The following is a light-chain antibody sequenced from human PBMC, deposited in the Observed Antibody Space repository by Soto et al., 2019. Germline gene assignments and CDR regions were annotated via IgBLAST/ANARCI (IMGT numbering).Light chain of an antibody. CDR1: SSDVGGYNY. V-gene: IGLV2-8*01. Sequence: QSVLTQPPSASGSPGQSVAISCTGTSSDVGGYNYVSWYQQHPGKAPKLMIYEVNTRPSGVPDRFSGSKSGNTASLTVSGLQDEDEADYYCSSYAGSSNVFGTGTKLTVL. CDR2: EVN. CDR3: SSYAGSSNV. J-gene: IGLJ1*01.